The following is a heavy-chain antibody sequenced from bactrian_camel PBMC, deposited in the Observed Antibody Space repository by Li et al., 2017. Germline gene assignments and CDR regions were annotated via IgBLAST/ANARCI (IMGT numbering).Heavy chain of an antibody. CDR1: GYTYGYYC. CDR2: IDDDGLA. Sequence: VQLVESGGGSVQAGGSLRLSCIASGYTYGYYCMGWFRQAPGKEREGVAVIDDDGLAKFADSVKGRFTISQDNAKNTLYLQMNSLKTEDTAVYYCATRLTYGGSWYPPDFGYWGQGTQVTVS. D-gene: IGHD6*01. CDR3: ATRLTYGGSWYPPDFGY. J-gene: IGHJ6*01. V-gene: IGHV3S55*01.